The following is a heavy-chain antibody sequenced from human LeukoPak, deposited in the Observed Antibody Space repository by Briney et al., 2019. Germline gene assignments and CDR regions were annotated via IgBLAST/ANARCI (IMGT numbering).Heavy chain of an antibody. CDR3: ARETAAAWGYFDY. Sequence: PGGSLRLSCAASGFTFSNSYMTWVRQAPEKGLEWVALIYSGGYTYYADSVKGRFSISRDDSKNMFYLQMSSLRPEDTAVYYCARETAAAWGYFDYWGQGTLVTVSS. CDR2: IYSGGYT. V-gene: IGHV3-53*01. CDR1: GFTFSNSY. J-gene: IGHJ4*02. D-gene: IGHD6-13*01.